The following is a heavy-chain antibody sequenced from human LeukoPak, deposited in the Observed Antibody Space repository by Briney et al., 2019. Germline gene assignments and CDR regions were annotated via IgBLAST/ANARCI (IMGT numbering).Heavy chain of an antibody. J-gene: IGHJ4*02. Sequence: ASVKVSCKASGYTFTGYYMHWVRQAPGQGLEWMGWINPNSGGTNYAQKFQGRVTMTRDTSISTAYMELSGLRSDDTAVYYCARVLSNWNYHDYWGQGTLVTVSS. D-gene: IGHD1-1*01. CDR3: ARVLSNWNYHDY. V-gene: IGHV1-2*02. CDR1: GYTFTGYY. CDR2: INPNSGGT.